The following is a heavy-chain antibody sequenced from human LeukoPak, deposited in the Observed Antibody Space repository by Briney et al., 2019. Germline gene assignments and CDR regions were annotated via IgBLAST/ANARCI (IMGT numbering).Heavy chain of an antibody. D-gene: IGHD4-11*01. Sequence: GGSLRLSCAASGFTFGEYALSWVRQAPGKGLEWIGFIRSKLYGGAAEYAASVKGRFIFSRDDSKSIAYLQMNSLKIADTAVYYCARGGSDYFNYEYPSWGQGTLVIVSS. V-gene: IGHV3-49*04. J-gene: IGHJ5*02. CDR3: ARGGSDYFNYEYPS. CDR1: GFTFGEYA. CDR2: IRSKLYGGAA.